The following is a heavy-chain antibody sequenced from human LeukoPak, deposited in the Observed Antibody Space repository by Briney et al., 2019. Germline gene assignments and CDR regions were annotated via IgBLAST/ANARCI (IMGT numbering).Heavy chain of an antibody. CDR3: ARRAYYYDTSGYSMDV. CDR2: IYPGDSDT. V-gene: IGHV5-51*01. Sequence: KNGESLKISCKGSGYSFTSYWIGWVRQMPGKGLEWMGIIYPGDSDTRYSPSFQGQVTISADKSISTAYLQWSSLKASDTAIYYCARRAYYYDTSGYSMDVWGQGTTVTVSS. D-gene: IGHD3-22*01. J-gene: IGHJ6*02. CDR1: GYSFTSYW.